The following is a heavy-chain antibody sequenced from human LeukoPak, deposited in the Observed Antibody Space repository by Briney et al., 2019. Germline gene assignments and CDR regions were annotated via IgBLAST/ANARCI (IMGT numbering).Heavy chain of an antibody. Sequence: PSETLSLTCAVYGGSFSGYYWSWIRQPPGKGLEWIAYIYYSGSTNYNPSLKSRVTISVDTSRNQFSLKLSSVTAADTAVYYCARSWGVSTTVVTPGFAFDIWGQGTMVTVSS. CDR3: ARSWGVSTTVVTPGFAFDI. CDR1: GGSFSGYY. J-gene: IGHJ3*02. CDR2: IYYSGST. V-gene: IGHV4-59*01. D-gene: IGHD4-23*01.